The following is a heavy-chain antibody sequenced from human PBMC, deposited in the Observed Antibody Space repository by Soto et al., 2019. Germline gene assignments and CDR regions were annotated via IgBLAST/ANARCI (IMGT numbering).Heavy chain of an antibody. D-gene: IGHD3-10*01. V-gene: IGHV3-30*03. CDR1: GFTFGSYG. CDR2: ISYDGSNK. CDR3: AVLWFGELSNPAPNYYYGMDV. J-gene: IGHJ6*02. Sequence: QVQLVESGGGVVQPGRSLRLSCAASGFTFGSYGMHWVRQAPGKGLEWVAVISYDGSNKYYADSVKGRFTISRDNSKNTLYLQMNSLRAEDTAVYYCAVLWFGELSNPAPNYYYGMDVWGQGTTVTVSS.